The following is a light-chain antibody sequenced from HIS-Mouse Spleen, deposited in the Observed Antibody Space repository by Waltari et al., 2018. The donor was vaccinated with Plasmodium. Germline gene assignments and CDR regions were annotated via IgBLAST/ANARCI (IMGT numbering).Light chain of an antibody. J-gene: IGKJ3*01. CDR2: GAS. CDR1: QSVSSN. CDR3: QQYNNWSFT. Sequence: EIVMTQSPATLSVSPGERATRSCRASQSVSSNLAWYQQKPGQAPRLLIYGASTRATGIPARFSGSGSGTEFTLTISSLQSEDFAVYYCQQYNNWSFTFGPGTKVDI. V-gene: IGKV3-15*01.